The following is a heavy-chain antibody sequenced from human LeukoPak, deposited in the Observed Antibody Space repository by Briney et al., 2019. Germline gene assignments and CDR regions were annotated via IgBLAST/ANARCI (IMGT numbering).Heavy chain of an antibody. J-gene: IGHJ6*02. V-gene: IGHV3-7*01. Sequence: PSETLSLTCTVSGGSISGYYWSWIRQPPGKGLEWVANIKQNGIETYYVDSVKGRFTISRDNAKNSLYLQMNSLRAEDTAVYYCARDEANGVSYYYYGMDVWGQGTTVTVSS. CDR1: GGSISGYY. CDR3: ARDEANGVSYYYYGMDV. CDR2: IKQNGIET. D-gene: IGHD2-8*01.